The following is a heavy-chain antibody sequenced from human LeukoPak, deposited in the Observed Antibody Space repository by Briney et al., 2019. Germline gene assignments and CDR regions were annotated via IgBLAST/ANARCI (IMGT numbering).Heavy chain of an antibody. Sequence: GASVKVSCKASGYTFGSYDINWVRQATGQGLEWMGWMNPNSGNTAYAQKFQGRVTMTRNISISTAYMELSSLRSEDTAVYYCARGWWELPPRGYYYMDVWGKGTTVTISS. CDR3: ARGWWELPPRGYYYMDV. CDR1: GYTFGSYD. J-gene: IGHJ6*03. V-gene: IGHV1-8*01. CDR2: MNPNSGNT. D-gene: IGHD1-26*01.